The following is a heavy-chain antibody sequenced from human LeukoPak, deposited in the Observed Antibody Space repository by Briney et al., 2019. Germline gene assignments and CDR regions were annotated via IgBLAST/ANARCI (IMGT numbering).Heavy chain of an antibody. V-gene: IGHV1-69*01. D-gene: IGHD4-17*01. CDR3: ARDEYGDYGESWLDP. Sequence: ASVKASCKASGGTFSSYAISWVRQAPGQGLEWMGGIIPIFGTANYAQKFQGRVTITADESTSTAYMELSSLRSEDTAVYYCARDEYGDYGESWLDPWGQGTLVTVSS. J-gene: IGHJ5*02. CDR1: GGTFSSYA. CDR2: IIPIFGTA.